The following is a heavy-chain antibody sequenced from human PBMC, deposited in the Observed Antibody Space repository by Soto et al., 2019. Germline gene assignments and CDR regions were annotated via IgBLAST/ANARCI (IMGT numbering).Heavy chain of an antibody. CDR2: ISPDGSDV. V-gene: IGHV3-74*01. Sequence: GGSLRLSCAASGFPFTNYWMNWVRQTPGKGLMWVSRISPDGSDVGYADSVEGRFTVSRDNAKNTLYLQMHSLRAEDTAMYYCACWGHTVPVAPSDFDRWGQGTLVTVSS. CDR3: ACWGHTVPVAPSDFDR. J-gene: IGHJ4*02. D-gene: IGHD3-16*01. CDR1: GFPFTNYW.